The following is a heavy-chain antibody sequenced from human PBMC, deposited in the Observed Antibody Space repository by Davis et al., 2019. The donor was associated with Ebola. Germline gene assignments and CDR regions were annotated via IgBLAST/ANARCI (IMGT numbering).Heavy chain of an antibody. J-gene: IGHJ3*02. CDR1: GYTFTSYA. V-gene: IGHV1-3*01. Sequence: ASVKVSCKASGYTFTSYAMHWVRQAPGQRLEWMGWINAGNGNTKYSQKFQGRVTITRDTSASTAYMELSRLRSDDTAVYYCARQPTVVTETDAFDIWGQGTMVTVSS. CDR2: INAGNGNT. D-gene: IGHD4-23*01. CDR3: ARQPTVVTETDAFDI.